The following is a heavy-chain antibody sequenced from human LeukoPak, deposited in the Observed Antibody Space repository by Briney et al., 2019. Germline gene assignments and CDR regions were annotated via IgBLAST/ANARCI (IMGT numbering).Heavy chain of an antibody. CDR3: ARVYINYYGMDV. J-gene: IGHJ6*02. D-gene: IGHD5/OR15-5a*01. CDR1: GGSISSSSYY. Sequence: SETLSLTCTVSGGSISSSSYYWGWLRQPPGQGLEWIGSIYYSGSTYYNPSLKSRVTISVDTSKNQFSLKLSSVTAADTAVYYCARVYINYYGMDVWGQGTTVTVSS. V-gene: IGHV4-39*01. CDR2: IYYSGST.